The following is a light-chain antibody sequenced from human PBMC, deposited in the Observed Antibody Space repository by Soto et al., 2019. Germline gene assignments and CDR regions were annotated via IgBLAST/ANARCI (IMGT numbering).Light chain of an antibody. V-gene: IGKV3-20*01. Sequence: EMGLRQSPATLSFAPGERATLSCRASQNVDSNYLAWYQQKPGQAPRIIIFGASGRATGIPDRFSGSGSGTDFTLTISRLEPEDFAVYYCQQYGSLSWTFGQGTKVDI. CDR1: QNVDSNY. CDR2: GAS. J-gene: IGKJ1*01. CDR3: QQYGSLSWT.